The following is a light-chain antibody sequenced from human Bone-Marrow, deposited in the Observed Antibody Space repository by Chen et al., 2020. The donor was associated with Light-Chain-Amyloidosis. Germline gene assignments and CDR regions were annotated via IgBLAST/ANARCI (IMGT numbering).Light chain of an antibody. CDR3: QQYNSYPYT. Sequence: DIQMTQSPSTLSASVGDRVTITCRASQSISSWLAWYQQKPGKAPKLLIYKASSLESGVPSRFSGSGSGTEFTLTISSLQPDDFATYYCQQYNSYPYTFGQGTKLESK. CDR1: QSISSW. CDR2: KAS. V-gene: IGKV1-5*03. J-gene: IGKJ2*01.